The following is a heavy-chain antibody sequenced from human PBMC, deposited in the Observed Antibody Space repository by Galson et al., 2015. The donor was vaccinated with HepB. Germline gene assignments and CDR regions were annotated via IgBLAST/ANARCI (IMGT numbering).Heavy chain of an antibody. CDR3: ARGGDLHQWGGRHFDY. V-gene: IGHV1-46*01. D-gene: IGHD4-17*01. J-gene: IGHJ4*02. CDR2: INPSGGST. CDR1: GYTFTSYY. Sequence: SVKVSCKASGYTFTSYYMHWVRQAPGQGLEWMGIINPSGGSTSYAQKFQGRVTMTRDTSTSTVYMELSSLRSEDTAVYYCARGGDLHQWGGRHFDYWGQGTLVTVSS.